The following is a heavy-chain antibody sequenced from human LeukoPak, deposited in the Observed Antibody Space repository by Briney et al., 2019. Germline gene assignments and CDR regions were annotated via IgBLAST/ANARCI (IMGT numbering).Heavy chain of an antibody. CDR2: IYHSGST. J-gene: IGHJ4*02. CDR3: ARVRSESDYFDY. D-gene: IGHD3-3*01. Sequence: SETLSLTCTVSGYSISSVYYWGWIRQPPGKGLEWIGSIYHSGSTYYNPSLKSRVTISVDTSKNQFSLKLSSVTAADTAVYYCARVRSESDYFDYWGQGTLVTVSS. CDR1: GYSISSVYY. V-gene: IGHV4-38-2*02.